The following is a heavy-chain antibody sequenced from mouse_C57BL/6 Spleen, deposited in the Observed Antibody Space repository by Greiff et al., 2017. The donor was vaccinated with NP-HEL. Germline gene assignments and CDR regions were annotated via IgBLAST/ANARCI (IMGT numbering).Heavy chain of an antibody. J-gene: IGHJ4*01. CDR1: GYTFTSYW. D-gene: IGHD3-2*02. V-gene: IGHV1-64*01. CDR2: IHPNSGST. CDR3: ARLFRFYAMDY. Sequence: QVQLQQPGAELVKPGASVKLSCKASGYTFTSYWMHWVKQRPGQGLEWIGMIHPNSGSTNYNEKFKSKATLTVDKSSSTAYMQLSSLTSEDSAVYFLARLFRFYAMDYWGQGTSVTVSS.